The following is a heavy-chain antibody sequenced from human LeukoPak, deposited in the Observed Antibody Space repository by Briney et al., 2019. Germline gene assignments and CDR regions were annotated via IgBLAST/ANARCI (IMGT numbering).Heavy chain of an antibody. CDR3: ARAPDQNYDFWSGHPRNWFDP. J-gene: IGHJ5*02. CDR1: GGSISSGSYY. Sequence: PSETVSLTCTVSGGSISSGSYYWSWIRQPAGKGLEWIGRIYTSGSTNYNPSLKSRVTIAVDTSKNQFSLKLRSVTAADTAVYYCARAPDQNYDFWSGHPRNWFDPWGQGTLVTVSS. CDR2: IYTSGST. D-gene: IGHD3-3*01. V-gene: IGHV4-61*02.